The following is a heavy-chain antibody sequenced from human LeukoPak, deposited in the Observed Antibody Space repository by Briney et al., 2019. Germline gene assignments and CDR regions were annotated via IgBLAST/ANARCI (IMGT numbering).Heavy chain of an antibody. J-gene: IGHJ4*02. Sequence: ASVKVSCKASGYTFTSYDINWVRQASGQGLERMGWMNPNSGNTGYAQKFQGRVTMTRNTSISTAYMELSSLRSEDTAVYYCARGFRGSTSRLLTFWGQGTLVTVSS. CDR3: ARGFRGSTSRLLTF. V-gene: IGHV1-8*01. CDR2: MNPNSGNT. D-gene: IGHD2-2*01. CDR1: GYTFTSYD.